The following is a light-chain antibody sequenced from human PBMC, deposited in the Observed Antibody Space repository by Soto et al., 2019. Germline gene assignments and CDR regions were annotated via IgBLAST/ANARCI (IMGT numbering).Light chain of an antibody. Sequence: DIQMTQSPSSLSGSVGDRVTITCQASQNINNYLNWYQQKPGRAPKLLIYDASKLEAGVPSRFRGSGSGTDFTFTISRLQPEDIATYYCQQYENLLTFGQGTRLEIK. CDR2: DAS. CDR1: QNINNY. V-gene: IGKV1-33*01. J-gene: IGKJ5*01. CDR3: QQYENLLT.